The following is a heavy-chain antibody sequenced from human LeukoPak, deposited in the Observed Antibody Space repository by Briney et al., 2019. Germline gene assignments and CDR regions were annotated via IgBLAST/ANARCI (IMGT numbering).Heavy chain of an antibody. D-gene: IGHD4-11*01. CDR1: GFTFDDYG. J-gene: IGHJ6*03. CDR3: AREMTTVTLLADYYYYYYMDV. Sequence: GGSLRLSCAASGFTFDDYGMSWVRQAPGKGLEWVSGINWNGGSTGYADSVKGRFTISRDNAKNSLYLQMNSLRAEDTALYYCAREMTTVTLLADYYYYYYMDVWGKGTTVTVSS. CDR2: INWNGGST. V-gene: IGHV3-20*04.